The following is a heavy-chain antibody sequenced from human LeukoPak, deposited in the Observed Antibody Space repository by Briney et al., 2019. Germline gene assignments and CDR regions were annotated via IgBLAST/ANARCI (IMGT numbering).Heavy chain of an antibody. CDR3: ARDFSTPQNILDY. CDR1: GYTFTNYY. J-gene: IGHJ4*02. CDR2: INPNNGDT. V-gene: IGHV1-46*01. Sequence: ASVKVSCKASGYTFTNYYFHGVRQAPGQGLEWMGIINPNNGDTTYAQKFQGRVTVTRDTSTSTVYMELSSLRFEDTAVYYCARDFSTPQNILDYWGQGTLVTVSS. D-gene: IGHD2-15*01.